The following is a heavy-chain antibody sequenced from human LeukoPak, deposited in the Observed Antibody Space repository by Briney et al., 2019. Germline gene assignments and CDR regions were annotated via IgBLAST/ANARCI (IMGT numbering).Heavy chain of an antibody. CDR1: GGSFSDYY. Sequence: SETLSLTCAVYGGSFSDYYWSWIRQFPGKGLEWIGEINHSGSTNYIPSLKSRVTISVDTSKNQFSLKLSSVTAADTAVYYCAIDMVRGVKGFDYWGQGTLVTVSS. CDR3: AIDMVRGVKGFDY. CDR2: INHSGST. J-gene: IGHJ4*02. V-gene: IGHV4-34*01. D-gene: IGHD3-10*01.